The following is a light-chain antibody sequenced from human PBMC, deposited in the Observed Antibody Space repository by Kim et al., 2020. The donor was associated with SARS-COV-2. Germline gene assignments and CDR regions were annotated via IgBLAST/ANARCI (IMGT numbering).Light chain of an antibody. CDR1: NIGSKS. CDR3: QVWDSSSDHRDVV. J-gene: IGLJ2*01. V-gene: IGLV3-21*04. Sequence: SYELTQPPSVSVAPGKTARITCGGNNIGSKSVHWYQQKPGQAHVLVIYYDSDRPSGIPERFSGSNSGNTATLTISRVEAGDEADYYCQVWDSSSDHRDVVFGGGTQLTVL. CDR2: YDS.